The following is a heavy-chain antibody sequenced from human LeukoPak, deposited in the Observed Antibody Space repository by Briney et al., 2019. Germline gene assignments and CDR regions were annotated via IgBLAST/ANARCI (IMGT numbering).Heavy chain of an antibody. CDR1: GLTFSSYS. J-gene: IGHJ3*02. Sequence: GGSLRLSCAASGLTFSSYSMNWVRQAPGKGLEWVSYISSSSSTIYYADSVKGRFTISRDNAKNSLYLQMNSLRAEDTAVYYCARDRVGAYCGGDCYPDAFDIWGQGTMVTVSS. CDR2: ISSSSSTI. D-gene: IGHD2-21*02. CDR3: ARDRVGAYCGGDCYPDAFDI. V-gene: IGHV3-48*01.